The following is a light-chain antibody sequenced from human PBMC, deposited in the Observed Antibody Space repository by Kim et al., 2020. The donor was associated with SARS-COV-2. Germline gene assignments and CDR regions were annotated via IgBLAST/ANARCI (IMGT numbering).Light chain of an antibody. V-gene: IGKV3-15*01. Sequence: VSPGERATLSCRASQSVSSNLAWYQQIPGQAPRLLIYGASTRAIGIPARFSGSGSGTEFTLTISSLQSEDFAVYYCQHYNNWPLTFGQGTKVDIK. CDR1: QSVSSN. J-gene: IGKJ1*01. CDR3: QHYNNWPLT. CDR2: GAS.